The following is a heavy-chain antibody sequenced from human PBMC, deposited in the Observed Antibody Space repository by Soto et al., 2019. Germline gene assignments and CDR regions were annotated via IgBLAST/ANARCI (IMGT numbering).Heavy chain of an antibody. J-gene: IGHJ3*02. V-gene: IGHV3-21*01. CDR2: VSSTSTYI. CDR3: ARDLQAGAFDI. CDR1: GFTFSTYS. Sequence: EVQLVESGGGLVKPGGSLRLSCAASGFTFSTYSMNWVRLAPGKGLEWVSSVSSTSTYIYYADSLRGRFTISRDNAKKSLYLQINSVRAEDTAVYYCARDLQAGAFDIWGQGTMVTVSS.